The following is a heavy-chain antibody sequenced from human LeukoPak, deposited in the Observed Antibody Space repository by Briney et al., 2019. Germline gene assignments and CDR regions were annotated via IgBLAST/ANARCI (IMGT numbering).Heavy chain of an antibody. CDR3: ARGYWKEVVTNWLDP. D-gene: IGHD1-1*01. J-gene: IGHJ5*02. CDR1: GYTFTSYG. Sequence: EASVKVSCKASGYTFTSYGISWVRQAPGQGLEWMGWISAYNGNTNYAQKLQGRVTMTTDTSTSTAYMELRSLRSDDTAVYYCARGYWKEVVTNWLDPWGQGTLVTVSS. CDR2: ISAYNGNT. V-gene: IGHV1-18*01.